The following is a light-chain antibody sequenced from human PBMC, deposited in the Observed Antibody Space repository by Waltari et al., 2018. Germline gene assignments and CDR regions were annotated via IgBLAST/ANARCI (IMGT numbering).Light chain of an antibody. CDR3: QQRSNWPRT. Sequence: EIVLTQSPDTLSLSPGERATLSCRASQSVTNSLAWYQQKPGQAPRLPIYIASNRATGVPARFSGSGSGTDFTLTISSLEPEDFAVYYCQQRSNWPRTFGQGTKVEIK. J-gene: IGKJ1*01. CDR1: QSVTNS. V-gene: IGKV3-11*01. CDR2: IAS.